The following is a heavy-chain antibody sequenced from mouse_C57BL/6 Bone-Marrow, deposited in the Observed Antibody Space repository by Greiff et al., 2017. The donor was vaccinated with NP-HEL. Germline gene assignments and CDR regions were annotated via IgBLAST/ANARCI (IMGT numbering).Heavy chain of an antibody. CDR1: GFTFSSYG. D-gene: IGHD2-4*01. CDR2: LSSGGSYT. J-gene: IGHJ2*01. Sequence: DVMLVESGGDLVKPGGSLKLSCAASGFTFSSYGMSWVRQTPDKRLEWVATLSSGGSYTYYPDSVKGRFTISRDTAKNTLYLQMSSLKSDDTAMYYCARRGIYYDYPFDYWGQGTTLTVSS. V-gene: IGHV5-6*02. CDR3: ARRGIYYDYPFDY.